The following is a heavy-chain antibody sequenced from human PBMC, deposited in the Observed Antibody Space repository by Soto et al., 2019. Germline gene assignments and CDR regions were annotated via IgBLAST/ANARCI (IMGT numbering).Heavy chain of an antibody. CDR3: ARPGNYAVPGTPPLASYCYGMDV. D-gene: IGHD3-10*02. CDR2: IYASGST. J-gene: IGHJ6*02. Sequence: QVQLQESGPGLVKPSETLSLTCTVSGGSISSYYWSWIRQPPGKGLEWIGYIYASGSTNYNPSLTNRLTVSVDTSQNQFSLKQSSVTAADTAVYYCARPGNYAVPGTPPLASYCYGMDVWGQGTTVTVSS. CDR1: GGSISSYY. V-gene: IGHV4-59*08.